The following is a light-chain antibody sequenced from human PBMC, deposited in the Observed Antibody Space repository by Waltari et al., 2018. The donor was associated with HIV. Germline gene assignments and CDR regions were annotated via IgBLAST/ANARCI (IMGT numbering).Light chain of an antibody. J-gene: IGLJ3*02. CDR3: SSYAAGNNLV. CDR1: SSDVGGYNY. Sequence: QSALTQPPSASGSPGQSVTISCTGTSSDVGGYNYVSWYEQHPGKAPKLMIYEVSKRPARIRHCFPGSRSGSTASLTVHGRQAEEEAAYYCSSYAAGNNLVFGGGTKLTVL. CDR2: EVS. V-gene: IGLV2-8*01.